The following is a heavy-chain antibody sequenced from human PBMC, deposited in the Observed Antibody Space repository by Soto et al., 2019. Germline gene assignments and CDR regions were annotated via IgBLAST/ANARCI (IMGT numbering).Heavy chain of an antibody. J-gene: IGHJ5*02. D-gene: IGHD3-10*01. CDR1: GDNFTNLA. CDR2: IIPDLDMI. Sequence: QVQLVQSGAEVAKPGSSVKVSCKASGDNFTNLALSWVRQAPGQGLVWMGGIIPDLDMIKYAEKFQGRVTITADESTSTAYMQLSSLTSEDTAVYYCARDHFSGVTWAHFFAHWGQGTLVNFSS. V-gene: IGHV1-69*01. CDR3: ARDHFSGVTWAHFFAH.